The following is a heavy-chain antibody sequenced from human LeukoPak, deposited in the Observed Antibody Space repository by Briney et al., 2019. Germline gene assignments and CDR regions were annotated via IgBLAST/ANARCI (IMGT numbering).Heavy chain of an antibody. J-gene: IGHJ4*02. CDR1: GGTFSSYA. D-gene: IGHD2-15*01. CDR2: IISIFGTA. V-gene: IGHV1-69*13. Sequence: ASVKVSCKASGGTFSSYAISWVRQAPGQGLEWMGGIISIFGTANYAQKFQGRVTITADESTSTAYMELSSLRSEDTAVYYCARSKDIVVVVAASFDYWSQGTLVTVSS. CDR3: ARSKDIVVVVAASFDY.